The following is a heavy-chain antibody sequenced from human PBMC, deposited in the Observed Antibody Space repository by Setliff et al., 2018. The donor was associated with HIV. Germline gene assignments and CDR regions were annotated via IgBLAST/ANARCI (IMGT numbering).Heavy chain of an antibody. V-gene: IGHV3-23*01. Sequence: GGSLRLSCVVSGFTFRTYGMSWVRQAPGKGLEWVSGISGSGATTFYADSAKGRCTISRDNSKNTLFLGMSSLRAEDTSIYYCAKDVGTVSSGDYFDSWGQGTLVTVS. D-gene: IGHD3-22*01. CDR2: ISGSGATT. CDR3: AKDVGTVSSGDYFDS. J-gene: IGHJ4*02. CDR1: GFTFRTYG.